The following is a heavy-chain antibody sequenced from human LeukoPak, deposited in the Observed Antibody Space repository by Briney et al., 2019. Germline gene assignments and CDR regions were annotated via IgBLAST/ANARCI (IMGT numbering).Heavy chain of an antibody. CDR1: GFTFSRYA. J-gene: IGHJ4*02. D-gene: IGHD1-26*01. Sequence: GGSLRLSCAASGFTFSRYAMHWVRQAPGKGLEWVAVISYDGSNKYYADSVKGRFTISRDNSKNTLYLQMNSLRAEDTAVYYCARDQSGSYSYFDYWGQGTLVTVSS. CDR2: ISYDGSNK. CDR3: ARDQSGSYSYFDY. V-gene: IGHV3-30*04.